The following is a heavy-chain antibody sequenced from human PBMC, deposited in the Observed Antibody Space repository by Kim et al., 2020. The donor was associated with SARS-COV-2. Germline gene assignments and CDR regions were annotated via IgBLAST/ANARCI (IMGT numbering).Heavy chain of an antibody. CDR1: GYTFTSYG. CDR3: ARGLTMVRGVIIRDYYYYGMDV. CDR2: ISAYNGNT. D-gene: IGHD3-10*01. V-gene: IGHV1-18*01. J-gene: IGHJ6*02. Sequence: ASVKVSCKASGYTFTSYGISWVRQAPGQGLEWMGGISAYNGNTNYAQKLQGRVTMTTDTSTSTAYMELRSLRSDDTAVYYCARGLTMVRGVIIRDYYYYGMDVWGQGTTVTVSS.